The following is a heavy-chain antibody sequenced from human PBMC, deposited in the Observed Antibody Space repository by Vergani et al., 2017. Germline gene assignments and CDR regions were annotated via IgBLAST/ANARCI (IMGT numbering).Heavy chain of an antibody. J-gene: IGHJ6*02. CDR1: GYSFTSYW. Sequence: EVQLVQSGAEVKKPGESLKISCKGSGYSFTSYWIGWVRQMPGKGLEWMGIIYPGDYDTRYSPSFQGQVTISADKSISTAYLQWSSLKASDTAMYYCARTLVDIVASYYYYYYGMDVWGQGTTVTVSS. V-gene: IGHV5-51*01. D-gene: IGHD5-12*01. CDR3: ARTLVDIVASYYYYYYGMDV. CDR2: IYPGDYDT.